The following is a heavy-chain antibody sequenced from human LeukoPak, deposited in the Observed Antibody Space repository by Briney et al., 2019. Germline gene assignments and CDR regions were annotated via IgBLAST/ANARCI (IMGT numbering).Heavy chain of an antibody. CDR1: GYSFSTYW. CDR3: VREGVLASMGGPYNWFDP. Sequence: GESLKISCQGSGYSFSTYWITWVRQMPGKGLEWMGIIYPGDSDTRCSPSFQGQVIISADKSIRTAYLQWSSLKASDTAMYYCVREGVLASMGGPYNWFDPWGPGTLVTVSS. D-gene: IGHD2-2*01. CDR2: IYPGDSDT. J-gene: IGHJ5*02. V-gene: IGHV5-51*01.